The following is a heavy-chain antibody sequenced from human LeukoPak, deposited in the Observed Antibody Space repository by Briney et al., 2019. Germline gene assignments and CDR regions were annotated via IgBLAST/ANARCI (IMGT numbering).Heavy chain of an antibody. D-gene: IGHD2-2*01. V-gene: IGHV3-30*09. CDR2: ISYDGSNK. J-gene: IGHJ4*02. CDR3: ARGMEYQLLLVDY. Sequence: GRSLRLSCAASGFTFSSYAMHWVRQAPGKGLEWVAVISYDGSNKYYADSVKGRFAISRDNSKNTLYPQMNSLRAEDTAVYYCARGMEYQLLLVDYWGQGALVTVSS. CDR1: GFTFSSYA.